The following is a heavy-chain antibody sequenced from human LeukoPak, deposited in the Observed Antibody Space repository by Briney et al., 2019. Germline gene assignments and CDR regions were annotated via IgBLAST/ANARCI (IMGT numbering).Heavy chain of an antibody. CDR1: GFTFSTYG. D-gene: IGHD3/OR15-3a*01. CDR2: IRYVGINK. CDR3: ASGLTAGNS. Sequence: GGSLRLSCAASGFTFSTYGMHWVRQAPGKGLEWVSFIRYVGINKYYADSVKGRFTISRDNSKNRLYLQMNSLRAEDTAVYYCASGLTAGNSWAKGTLVTASS. J-gene: IGHJ4*02. V-gene: IGHV3-30*02.